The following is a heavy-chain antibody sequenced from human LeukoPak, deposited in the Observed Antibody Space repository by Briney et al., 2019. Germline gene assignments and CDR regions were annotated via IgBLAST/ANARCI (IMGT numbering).Heavy chain of an antibody. CDR3: ARAHEAVGDY. CDR2: IYYSGST. D-gene: IGHD6-19*01. CDR1: GGSISSYY. J-gene: IGHJ4*02. Sequence: PSETLSLTCTVSGGSISSYYWSWIRQPPGEGLEWIGYIYYSGSTNYNPSLKSRVTISVDTSKNQFSLKLSSVTAADTAVYYCARAHEAVGDYWGQGTLVTVSS. V-gene: IGHV4-59*01.